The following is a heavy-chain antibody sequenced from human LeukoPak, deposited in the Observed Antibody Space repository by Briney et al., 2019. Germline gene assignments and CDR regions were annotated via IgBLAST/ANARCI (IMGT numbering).Heavy chain of an antibody. V-gene: IGHV4-34*01. Sequence: SETLSLTCAVYGGSFSGYYWSWIRQPPGKGLEWIGEINHSGSTNYNPSLKSRVTISVDTSKNQFSLKLSSVTAADTAVYYCARGGSPEIVVVPAAIGRRAFDIWGQGTMVTVSS. CDR3: ARGGSPEIVVVPAAIGRRAFDI. CDR2: INHSGST. J-gene: IGHJ3*02. D-gene: IGHD2-2*01. CDR1: GGSFSGYY.